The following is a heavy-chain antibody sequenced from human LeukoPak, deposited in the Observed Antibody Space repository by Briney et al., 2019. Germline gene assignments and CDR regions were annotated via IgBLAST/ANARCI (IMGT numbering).Heavy chain of an antibody. D-gene: IGHD3-10*01. V-gene: IGHV4-30-2*01. CDR2: IYDSGTT. Sequence: PSETLSLTCAVSGGSVSIGGYSWIWIRQPPGKGLEWVGYIYDSGTTNYNPSLKSRVTISVDRSKNQFSLNLTSVTAADTAVYYCARGGLSWGVAYWGQGTLVIVSS. CDR3: ARGGLSWGVAY. CDR1: GGSVSIGGYS. J-gene: IGHJ4*02.